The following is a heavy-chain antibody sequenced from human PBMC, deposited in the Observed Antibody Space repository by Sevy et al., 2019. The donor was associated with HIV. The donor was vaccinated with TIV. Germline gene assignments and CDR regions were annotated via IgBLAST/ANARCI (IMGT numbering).Heavy chain of an antibody. Sequence: SETLSLTCTVSGGSISSYYWSWIRQPPGKGLEWIGYIYYSGSTNYNPSLKSRVTISVDTSKNQFSLKLSSVTAADTAVYYCARDQSQRGRGYCSGGSCYMAYYCMDVWGKGTTVTVSS. CDR1: GGSISSYY. J-gene: IGHJ6*03. V-gene: IGHV4-59*01. D-gene: IGHD2-15*01. CDR3: ARDQSQRGRGYCSGGSCYMAYYCMDV. CDR2: IYYSGST.